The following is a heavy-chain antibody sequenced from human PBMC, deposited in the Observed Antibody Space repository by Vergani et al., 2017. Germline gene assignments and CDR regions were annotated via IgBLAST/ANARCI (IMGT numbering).Heavy chain of an antibody. CDR2: IIIGSNDT. CDR3: AADPDLATSCRL. D-gene: IGHD6-25*01. J-gene: IGHJ4*02. Sequence: QMQLVQSGPEVRKPGTSVKVSCKTSGLSFSGSIMQWVRQARGQRLECIGWIIIGSNDTVLAQKFHDRVTFTRDMSTSTVYMEMRRLTTEDTAVYYCAADPDLATSCRLWGQGTLVSVSS. V-gene: IGHV1-58*02. CDR1: GLSFSGSI.